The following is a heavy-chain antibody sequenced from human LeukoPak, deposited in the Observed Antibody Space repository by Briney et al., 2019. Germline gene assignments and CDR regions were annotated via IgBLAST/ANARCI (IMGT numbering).Heavy chain of an antibody. V-gene: IGHV4-39*01. CDR1: GGSISSSSYY. CDR3: AGLVLLWFGELSRTYFDY. CDR2: IYYSGST. J-gene: IGHJ4*02. D-gene: IGHD3-10*01. Sequence: SETLSLTCTVSGGSISSSSYYWGWIRQPPGKGLEWIGSIYYSGSTYYNPSLKSRVTISVDTSKNQFSLKLSSVTAADTAVYYCAGLVLLWFGELSRTYFDYWGQGTLVTVSS.